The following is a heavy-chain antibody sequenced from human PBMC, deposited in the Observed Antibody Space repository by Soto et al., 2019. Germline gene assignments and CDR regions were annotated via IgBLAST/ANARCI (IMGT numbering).Heavy chain of an antibody. D-gene: IGHD2-15*01. Sequence: QVQLVQSGAEMKKPGSSVKVSCQSSGGTFNTYAMNWVRQAPGQGPEWMGDISPMFGAANYEPKFQGRVTITADESTGRSYMQLSSLTSEDTVLYFCAREVQVHSPAFGYWGQGTLVSVSS. CDR2: ISPMFGAA. J-gene: IGHJ4*02. CDR1: GGTFNTYA. V-gene: IGHV1-69*19. CDR3: AREVQVHSPAFGY.